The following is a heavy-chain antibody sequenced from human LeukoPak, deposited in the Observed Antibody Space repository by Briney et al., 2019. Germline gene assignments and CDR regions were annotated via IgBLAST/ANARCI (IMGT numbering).Heavy chain of an antibody. V-gene: IGHV1-2*02. D-gene: IGHD3-9*01. Sequence: ASVKVSCKASGYTFTGYFVHWVRQAPGQGLEWMGWINPNSGGTNYAQKFQGRVTMTRDTSISTAYMELSRLRSDDTAVYYCARVGGLLRYFDWVYDYWGQGTLVTVSS. CDR3: ARVGGLLRYFDWVYDY. J-gene: IGHJ4*02. CDR1: GYTFTGYF. CDR2: INPNSGGT.